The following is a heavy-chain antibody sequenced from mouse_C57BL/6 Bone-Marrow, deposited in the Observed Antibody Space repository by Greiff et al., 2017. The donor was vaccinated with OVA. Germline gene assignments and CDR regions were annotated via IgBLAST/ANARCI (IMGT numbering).Heavy chain of an antibody. CDR2: IYPGDGDT. V-gene: IGHV1-82*01. Sequence: QVQLKQSGPELVKPGASMKISCKASGYAFSSSWMNWVKQRPGKGLEWIGRIYPGDGDTNYNGKFKGKATLTADKSSSTAYMQLSSLTSEDSAVYFCAREVFSLFAYWGQGTLVTVSA. CDR1: GYAFSSSW. J-gene: IGHJ3*01. D-gene: IGHD6-1*01. CDR3: AREVFSLFAY.